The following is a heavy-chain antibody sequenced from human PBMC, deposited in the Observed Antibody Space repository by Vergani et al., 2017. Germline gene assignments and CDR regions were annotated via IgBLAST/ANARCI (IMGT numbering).Heavy chain of an antibody. CDR1: GYSFTIYW. D-gene: IGHD3-22*01. CDR2: IHPADSDT. J-gene: IGHJ4*02. V-gene: IGHV5-51*01. Sequence: EVQLVQSGAEVKKPGESLTLSCQISGYSFTIYWIGWVRQMPGKGLEWMGIIHPADSDTRYSPSFQGQVTISVDKSISTAYLQRSSLRASDSAMYYCARLYGRDSSGSKYFDYWGQGTLVTVSS. CDR3: ARLYGRDSSGSKYFDY.